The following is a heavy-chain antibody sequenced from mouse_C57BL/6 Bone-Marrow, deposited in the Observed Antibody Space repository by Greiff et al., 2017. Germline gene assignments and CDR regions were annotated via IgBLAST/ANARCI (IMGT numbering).Heavy chain of an antibody. J-gene: IGHJ3*01. Sequence: QVQLQQSGPELVKPGASVKISCKASGYAFSSSWMNWVKQRPGKGLEWIGRIYPGDGDTNYNGKFKGKATLTADKSSSTAYMQLSSLTSEDSAVYFCARWGLRPAAYWGQGTLVTVSA. D-gene: IGHD2-4*01. CDR1: GYAFSSSW. CDR3: ARWGLRPAAY. CDR2: IYPGDGDT. V-gene: IGHV1-82*01.